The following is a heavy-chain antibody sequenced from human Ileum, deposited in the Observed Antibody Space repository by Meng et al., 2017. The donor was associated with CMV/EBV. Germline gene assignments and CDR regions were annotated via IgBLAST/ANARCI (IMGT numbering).Heavy chain of an antibody. Sequence: QLQQSGPGLVKPPQTLSPTCDISGDSVSTNNVAWNWIRQSPLRGLEWLGRTAYRSKWDYEYSVSVKSRITISPDTSKNQFSLQLRSVTPEDTAVYYCARESELLRFDHWGQGTLVTVSS. CDR3: ARESELLRFDH. CDR2: TAYRSKWDY. CDR1: GDSVSTNNVA. V-gene: IGHV6-1*01. D-gene: IGHD6-6*01. J-gene: IGHJ4*02.